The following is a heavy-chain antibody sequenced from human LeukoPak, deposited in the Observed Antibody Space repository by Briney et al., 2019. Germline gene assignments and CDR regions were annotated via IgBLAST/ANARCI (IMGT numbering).Heavy chain of an antibody. CDR2: IYPGDSDT. V-gene: IGHV5-51*01. J-gene: IGHJ4*01. CDR1: GYSFSDEW. D-gene: IGHD6-13*01. CDR3: ARRFSSSWYFDY. Sequence: GESLKISCKGSGYSFSDEWIGWVRQMPGKGLEWMGNIYPGDSDTRYSPSFQGQVTISADKSINTAYLQWSSLRASDTAMYYCARRFSSSWYFDYWGLGTLVTVSS.